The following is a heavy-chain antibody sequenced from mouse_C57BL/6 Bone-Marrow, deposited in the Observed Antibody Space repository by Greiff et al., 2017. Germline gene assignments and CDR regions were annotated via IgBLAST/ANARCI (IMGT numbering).Heavy chain of an antibody. CDR1: GYTFTSYW. D-gene: IGHD1-1*01. Sequence: VQLQQSGAELVKPGASVKMSCKASGYTFTSYWITWVKQRPGQGLEWIGDIYPGSGSTNYNEKFKSKATLTVDTSSSTAYMQLSSLTSEDSAVYYCARENLFITTVGYAMDDWGQGTSVTVSS. CDR2: IYPGSGST. CDR3: ARENLFITTVGYAMDD. V-gene: IGHV1-55*01. J-gene: IGHJ4*01.